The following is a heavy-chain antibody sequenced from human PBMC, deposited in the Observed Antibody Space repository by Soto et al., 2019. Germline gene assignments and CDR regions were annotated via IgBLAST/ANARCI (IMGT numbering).Heavy chain of an antibody. J-gene: IGHJ5*02. CDR2: ISYDGSNK. CDR1: GFTFSSYA. V-gene: IGHV3-30-3*01. D-gene: IGHD2-15*01. Sequence: RRLSCAASGFTFSSYAMHWVRQAPGKGLEWVAVISYDGSNKYYADSVKGRFTISRDNSKNTLYLQMNSLRAADTAVYYCARDNIVVVVAATPADNWFDPWGQGTLVTVSS. CDR3: ARDNIVVVVAATPADNWFDP.